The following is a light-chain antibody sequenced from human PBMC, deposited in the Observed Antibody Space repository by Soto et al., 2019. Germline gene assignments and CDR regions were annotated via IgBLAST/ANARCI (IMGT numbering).Light chain of an antibody. CDR1: SSNIGSNT. CDR3: AAWDDSLNGVV. J-gene: IGLJ2*01. V-gene: IGLV1-44*01. CDR2: SNT. Sequence: QSVLTQPPSASGTPGQTIAIYCSGGSSNIGSNTVNWNQQLPGTAPRLLIYSNTQRPSGVPDRFSGSKSGTSASLAISGLQSEYEGDYYCAAWDDSLNGVVFGGGTKLTVL.